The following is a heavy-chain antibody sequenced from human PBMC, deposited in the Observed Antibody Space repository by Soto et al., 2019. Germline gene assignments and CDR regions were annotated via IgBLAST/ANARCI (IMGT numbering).Heavy chain of an antibody. J-gene: IGHJ6*02. Sequence: ASVKVSCKASGYTFTSYGISWVRQAPGQGLEWMGWISAYNGNTNYAQKLQGRVTMTTDTSTSTAYMELRSLRSDDTAVYYCAREGSGGSRYTYYYGMDVWRQGTTVTVYS. V-gene: IGHV1-18*01. CDR3: AREGSGGSRYTYYYGMDV. D-gene: IGHD2-15*01. CDR1: GYTFTSYG. CDR2: ISAYNGNT.